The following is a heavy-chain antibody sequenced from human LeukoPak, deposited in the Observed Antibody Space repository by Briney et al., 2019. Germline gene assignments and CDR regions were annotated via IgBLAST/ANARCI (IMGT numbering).Heavy chain of an antibody. CDR2: INPNSGGT. CDR1: GYTFTGYY. V-gene: IGHV1-2*02. Sequence: ASVKVSCKASGYTFTGYYMHWVRQAPGQGLEWMGWINPNSGGTNYAQKFQGRVTMTRDTSISTAYMELSRLRSDDTAVYYCARVDGYNYYFDYWGQGTLVTVSS. CDR3: ARVDGYNYYFDY. J-gene: IGHJ4*02. D-gene: IGHD5-24*01.